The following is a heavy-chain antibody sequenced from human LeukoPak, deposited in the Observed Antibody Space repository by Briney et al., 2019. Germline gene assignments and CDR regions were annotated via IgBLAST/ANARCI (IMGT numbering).Heavy chain of an antibody. J-gene: IGHJ4*02. D-gene: IGHD2-2*01. CDR1: GFTFSGYA. CDR3: AKVSGIVVVPAALFDY. CDR2: ISGSGGST. V-gene: IGHV3-23*01. Sequence: GGSLRLSCAASGFTFSGYAMSWVRQAPGKGLEWVSAISGSGGSTYYADSVKGRFTISRDNSKNTLYLQMNSLRAEDTAVYYCAKVSGIVVVPAALFDYWGQGTLVTVSS.